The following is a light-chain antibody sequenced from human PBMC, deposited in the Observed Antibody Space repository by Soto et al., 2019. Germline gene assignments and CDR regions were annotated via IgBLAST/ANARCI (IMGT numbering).Light chain of an antibody. J-gene: IGKJ1*01. CDR2: AAS. CDR3: QHYGSSPPWT. V-gene: IGKV3-20*01. Sequence: DIVLTQSPGTLSLSPGERATLSCRASQSVSSTYLAWYQQKPGQAPRLLIFAASNRATGIPDRFSGSGSGTDFNLTISSLEPEDFALYYCQHYGSSPPWTFGQGTKVEVK. CDR1: QSVSSTY.